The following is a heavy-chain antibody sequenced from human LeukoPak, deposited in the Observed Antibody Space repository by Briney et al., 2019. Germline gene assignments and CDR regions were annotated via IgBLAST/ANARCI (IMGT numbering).Heavy chain of an antibody. J-gene: IGHJ5*02. V-gene: IGHV4-39*01. Sequence: KPSETLSLTCTVSGGSISSSSYYWGWIRQPPGKGLEWIGSIYYSGSTYYNPSLKSRVTISVDTSKNQFSLKLSSVTAADTAVYYCARPKGIPVGPNPFDPWGQGTLDTVSS. CDR3: ARPKGIPVGPNPFDP. CDR2: IYYSGST. CDR1: GGSISSSSYY. D-gene: IGHD1-26*01.